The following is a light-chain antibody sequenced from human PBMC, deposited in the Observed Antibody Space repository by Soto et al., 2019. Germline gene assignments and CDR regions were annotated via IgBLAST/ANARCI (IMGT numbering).Light chain of an antibody. Sequence: QSALTQPASVSGSPGQSIAISCTGTSSDFGTYDYVSWYQQYPDKAPKLIIYEVTQRPSGVSNRFSGSKSGNTASLTISGLQAEDEADYYCSSHTSVNTRVFGTGTKVTVL. CDR2: EVT. CDR3: SSHTSVNTRV. CDR1: SSDFGTYDY. J-gene: IGLJ1*01. V-gene: IGLV2-14*01.